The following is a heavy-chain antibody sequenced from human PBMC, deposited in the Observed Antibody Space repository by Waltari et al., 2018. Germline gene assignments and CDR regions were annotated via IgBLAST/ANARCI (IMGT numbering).Heavy chain of an antibody. J-gene: IGHJ4*02. CDR3: ARGRGGSLHKFDY. Sequence: VQLVQSGAEVMKPGSSVKVSCEASGGTLSSYAISWVRQAPGQGLEWMGRIIPIFGTANYAQKFQGRVTITADKSTSTAYMELSSLRSEDTAVYYCARGRGGSLHKFDYWGQGTLVTVSS. V-gene: IGHV1-69*13. D-gene: IGHD1-26*01. CDR2: IIPIFGTA. CDR1: GGTLSSYA.